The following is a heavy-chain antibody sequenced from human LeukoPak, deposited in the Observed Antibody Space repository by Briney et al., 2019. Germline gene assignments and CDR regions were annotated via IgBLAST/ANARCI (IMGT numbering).Heavy chain of an antibody. Sequence: SETLSLTCAVYGGSFSGYYWSWIRQPPGKGLEWIGEINHSGSTNYNPSLKSRVTISVDTSENQFSLKLSSVTAADTAVYYCARGGVEMEMAYNWFDPWGQGTLVTVSS. CDR2: INHSGST. CDR3: ARGGVEMEMAYNWFDP. D-gene: IGHD5-24*01. CDR1: GGSFSGYY. V-gene: IGHV4-34*01. J-gene: IGHJ5*02.